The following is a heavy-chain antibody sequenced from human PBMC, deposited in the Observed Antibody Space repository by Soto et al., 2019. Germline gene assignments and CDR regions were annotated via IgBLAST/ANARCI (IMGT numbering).Heavy chain of an antibody. CDR3: ATLSPPRAANYSYYYGMDV. CDR1: GGSISSSRYY. CDR2: SYYSGST. J-gene: IGHJ6*02. Sequence: CETLSLTCTVAGGSISSSRYYWGCIRQPPGKGLEWIGSSYYSGSTYYNPCLRSRVTVSVDTSRNQFSLKLSSVTAADTAVYYCATLSPPRAANYSYYYGMDVWGQGTTVTVSS. D-gene: IGHD6-13*01. V-gene: IGHV4-39*01.